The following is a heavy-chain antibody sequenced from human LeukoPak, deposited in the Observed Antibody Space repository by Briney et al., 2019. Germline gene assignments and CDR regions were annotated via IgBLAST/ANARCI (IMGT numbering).Heavy chain of an antibody. Sequence: ASVKVSCKVSGYTLTELSMHWVRQAPGKGLEWMGGFDPEDGETIYAQKFQGRVTMTEDTSTDTAYMELSSLRSEDTAVYYCATATVTERDDAFEIWGEGTMVTVSS. V-gene: IGHV1-24*01. J-gene: IGHJ3*02. D-gene: IGHD4-17*01. CDR1: GYTLTELS. CDR2: FDPEDGET. CDR3: ATATVTERDDAFEI.